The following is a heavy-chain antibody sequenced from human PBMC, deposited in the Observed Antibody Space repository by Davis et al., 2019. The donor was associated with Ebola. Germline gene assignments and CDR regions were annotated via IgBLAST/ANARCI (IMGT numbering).Heavy chain of an antibody. V-gene: IGHV3-30*04. CDR2: ISYDGSNK. J-gene: IGHJ4*02. Sequence: GESLKISCAASGFTFSSYAMHWVRQAPGKGLEWVAVISYDGSNKYYADSVKGRFTISRDNSKNTLYLQMNSLRAEDTAVYYCARGRTPLAAAGTYYFDYWGQGTLVTVSS. D-gene: IGHD6-13*01. CDR3: ARGRTPLAAAGTYYFDY. CDR1: GFTFSSYA.